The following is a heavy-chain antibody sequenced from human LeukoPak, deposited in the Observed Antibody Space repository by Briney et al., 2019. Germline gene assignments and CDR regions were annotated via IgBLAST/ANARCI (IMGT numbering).Heavy chain of an antibody. CDR1: GFTFSSYS. J-gene: IGHJ3*02. V-gene: IGHV3-48*01. CDR3: ARDTPYYDILTGHARAFDI. D-gene: IGHD3-9*01. Sequence: PGGSLRLSCAASGFTFSSYSMNWVRQAPGKGLEWVSYISSSSSTIYYADSVKGRFTIPRDNAKNSLYLQMNSLRAEDTAVYYCARDTPYYDILTGHARAFDIWGQGTMVTVSS. CDR2: ISSSSSTI.